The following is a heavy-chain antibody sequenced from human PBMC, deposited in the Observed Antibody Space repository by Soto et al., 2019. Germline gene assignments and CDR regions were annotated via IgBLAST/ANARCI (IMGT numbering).Heavy chain of an antibody. CDR2: FHYSEST. CDR1: GGSISSGPYS. V-gene: IGHV4-39*01. D-gene: IGHD2-2*01. CDR3: ARLGGYCSSTSCYGYYGMDV. J-gene: IGHJ6*02. Sequence: SETLSLTCTVSGGSISSGPYSWGWIRQPPGEGIERIGTFHYSESTYYNPSLESRITISVDTSKTQFSLKVNSVTVADTALFYCARLGGYCSSTSCYGYYGMDVWGQGTTVS.